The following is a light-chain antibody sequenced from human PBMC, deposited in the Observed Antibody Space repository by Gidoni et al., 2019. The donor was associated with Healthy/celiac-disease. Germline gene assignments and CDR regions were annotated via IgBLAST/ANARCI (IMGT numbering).Light chain of an antibody. J-gene: IGKJ5*01. Sequence: DIQMTQSPSALSASVGDRVTITCRASQSISSYLNWYQQKQGKAPKLLIYAASSLQSGVPSRFSGSGSGTDFPLTIISLQPEDFATYSCQQSYSTPITFGQGTRLEIK. CDR1: QSISSY. V-gene: IGKV1-39*01. CDR3: QQSYSTPIT. CDR2: AAS.